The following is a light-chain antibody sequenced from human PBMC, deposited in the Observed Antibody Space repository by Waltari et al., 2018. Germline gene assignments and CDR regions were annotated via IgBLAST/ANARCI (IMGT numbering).Light chain of an antibody. J-gene: IGLJ3*02. CDR3: ATWDDSLNGRV. V-gene: IGLV1-44*01. CDR2: TDN. Sequence: QSVLTQPPSASGTPGQGVTISCSGSSSNIGRNTVSWYQQFPGTAPQLLMHTDNRRPSGVPYLFSGSQSGTSASLAISGLQFEDEAQYFCATWDDSLNGRVFGGGTKVTVL. CDR1: SSNIGRNT.